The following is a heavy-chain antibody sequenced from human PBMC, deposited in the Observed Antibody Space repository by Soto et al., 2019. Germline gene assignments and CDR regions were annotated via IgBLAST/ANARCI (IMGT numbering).Heavy chain of an antibody. D-gene: IGHD3-3*01. Sequence: GGSLRLSCAASGFTFSSYAMHWVRQAPGKGLEWVAVISYDGSNKYYADSVKGRFTISRDNSKNTLYLQMNSLRAEDTAVYYCARHKRDLRFLEWSYYFDYWGQGALVTVSS. V-gene: IGHV3-30-3*01. CDR2: ISYDGSNK. CDR1: GFTFSSYA. CDR3: ARHKRDLRFLEWSYYFDY. J-gene: IGHJ4*02.